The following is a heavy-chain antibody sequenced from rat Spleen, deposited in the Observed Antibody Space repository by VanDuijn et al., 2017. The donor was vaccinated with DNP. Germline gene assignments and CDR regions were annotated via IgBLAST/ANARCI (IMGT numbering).Heavy chain of an antibody. CDR3: VRWDYGIYGFDY. CDR1: GFTFSSYW. D-gene: IGHD1-11*01. V-gene: IGHV5-58*01. CDR2: INKDSSTI. Sequence: EVQLVETGGGLVQPGRSLKLSCVASGFTFSSYWMYWIRQAPGKGLEWIAEINKDSSTIKYIPSLKDKFTISRDNAENTLYLQMYSLRSEDMATYYCVRWDYGIYGFDYWGQGVMVTVSS. J-gene: IGHJ2*01.